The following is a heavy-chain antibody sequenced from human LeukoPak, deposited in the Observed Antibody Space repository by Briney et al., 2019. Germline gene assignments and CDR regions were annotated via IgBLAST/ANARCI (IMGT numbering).Heavy chain of an antibody. D-gene: IGHD3-10*01. Sequence: SETLSLTCTVSGGSISSYYWSWFRQPAGKGLEWIGRIYTSGSTNYNPSLKSRVTMSVDTSKNQFSLKLSSVTAADTAVYYCARALYGSGSYAVYFDYWGQGTLVTVSS. CDR1: GGSISSYY. V-gene: IGHV4-4*07. CDR2: IYTSGST. J-gene: IGHJ4*02. CDR3: ARALYGSGSYAVYFDY.